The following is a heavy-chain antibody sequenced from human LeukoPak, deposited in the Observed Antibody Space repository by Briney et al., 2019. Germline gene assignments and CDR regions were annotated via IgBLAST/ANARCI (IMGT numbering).Heavy chain of an antibody. Sequence: GGSLRLSCAASQFTFSSYWMSWVRQAPGKGLEWVANIKEDGSKTYYVDSVKGRFTISRDNAKNSLYLQMNSLRAEDTALYYCAGYVTALDYWGQGTLVTVSS. CDR2: IKEDGSKT. V-gene: IGHV3-7*03. J-gene: IGHJ4*02. D-gene: IGHD2-21*02. CDR3: AGYVTALDY. CDR1: QFTFSSYW.